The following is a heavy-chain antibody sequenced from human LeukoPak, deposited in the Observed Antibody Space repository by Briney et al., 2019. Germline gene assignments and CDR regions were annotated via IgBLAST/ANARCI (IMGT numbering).Heavy chain of an antibody. CDR1: GFIFSNYW. CDR2: IKKDGSER. J-gene: IGHJ4*02. Sequence: AGGSLRLSCAASGFIFSNYWLSWVRQAPGKGLEWVANIKKDGSERYYVDSVKGRFIVSRDNAKHSMYLLMNSRRADDAAVYYCARVYDVWSGYYRDYWGQGTLVTVSS. CDR3: ARVYDVWSGYYRDY. V-gene: IGHV3-7*04. D-gene: IGHD3-3*01.